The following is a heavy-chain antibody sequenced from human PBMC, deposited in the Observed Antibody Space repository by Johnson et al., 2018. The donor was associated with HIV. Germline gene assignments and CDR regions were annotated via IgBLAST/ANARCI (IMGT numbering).Heavy chain of an antibody. CDR1: GFTFSSYG. Sequence: QVQLVESGGGVVQPGRSLRLSCAASGFTFSSYGMHWVRQAPGKGLEWVAIISYSGSNKYYADSVKGRFTISRDNAKNSLYLQMNSLRAEDTTVYYCARNSGGSSSGSRIWGQGTMVTVSS. D-gene: IGHD6-6*01. J-gene: IGHJ3*02. V-gene: IGHV3-30*19. CDR2: ISYSGSNK. CDR3: ARNSGGSSSGSRI.